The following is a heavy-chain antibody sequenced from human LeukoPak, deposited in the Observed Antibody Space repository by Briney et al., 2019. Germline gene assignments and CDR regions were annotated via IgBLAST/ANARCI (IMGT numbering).Heavy chain of an antibody. D-gene: IGHD3-22*01. V-gene: IGHV4-34*01. CDR3: ARDLIPQTYYYDSSGYSFDY. CDR1: GGSFSGYY. J-gene: IGHJ4*02. CDR2: INHSGST. Sequence: SETLSLTCAVYGGSFSGYYWSWIRQPPGKGLEWIGEINHSGSTNYNPSLKSRVTISVDTSKNQFSLKLSSVTAADTAVYYCARDLIPQTYYYDSSGYSFDYWGQGTLVTVSS.